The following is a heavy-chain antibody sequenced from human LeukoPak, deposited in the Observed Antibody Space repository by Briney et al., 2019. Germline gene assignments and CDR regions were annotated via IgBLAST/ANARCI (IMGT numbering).Heavy chain of an antibody. CDR2: IYYSGST. CDR3: AREYDILSNYDAFDI. D-gene: IGHD3-9*01. Sequence: SETLSLTCTVSGGSISSYYWSWIRQPPGKGLEWIGYIYYSGSTNYNPSLKSRVTISVDTSKNQFSLKLTSVTAADTAVYYCAREYDILSNYDAFDIWGQGTMVTVSS. V-gene: IGHV4-59*01. CDR1: GGSISSYY. J-gene: IGHJ3*02.